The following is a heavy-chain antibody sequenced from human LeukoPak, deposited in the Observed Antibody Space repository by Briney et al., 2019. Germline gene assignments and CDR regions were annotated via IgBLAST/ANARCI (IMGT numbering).Heavy chain of an antibody. D-gene: IGHD3-3*01. J-gene: IGHJ4*02. Sequence: GGSLRLSCTTSGFSSSNLGMHWVRQAPDKGLELLAFIRYDGSNEYSADSVKGRFTISRDNSRNTLFLQMDSLRSEDTAVYYCARDLGIFGDFDYWGQGTLVIVSS. V-gene: IGHV3-30*02. CDR1: GFSSSNLG. CDR2: IRYDGSNE. CDR3: ARDLGIFGDFDY.